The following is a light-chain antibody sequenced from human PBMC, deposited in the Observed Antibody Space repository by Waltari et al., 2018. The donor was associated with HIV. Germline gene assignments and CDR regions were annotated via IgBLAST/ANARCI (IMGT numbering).Light chain of an antibody. CDR1: SSHVGGYNH. CDR2: EVS. J-gene: IGLJ2*01. CDR3: LSSTGGNRVI. V-gene: IGLV2-8*01. Sequence: QSALTHPPSASGSPGQSVTLPCTRTSSHVGGYNHVSWYQHHPGKATKLLISEVSKRSSGVPDRFSGSKSGNTSSLTVSGPQAEDEADYSCLSSTGGNRVIFGGGTKLTV.